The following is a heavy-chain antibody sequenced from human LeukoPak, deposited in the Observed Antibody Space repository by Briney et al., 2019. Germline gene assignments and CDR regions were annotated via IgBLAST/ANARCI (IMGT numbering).Heavy chain of an antibody. D-gene: IGHD5-12*01. CDR3: ARGHIGYALFDY. CDR2: IYYSGST. J-gene: IGHJ4*02. CDR1: GGSISSGGYY. V-gene: IGHV4-31*03. Sequence: PSQTLSLTCTVSGGSISSGGYYWSWIRQHPGKGLEWIGYIYYSGSTYCNPSLKSRVTISVDTSKNQFSLKLSSVTAADTAVYYCARGHIGYALFDYWGQGTLVTVSS.